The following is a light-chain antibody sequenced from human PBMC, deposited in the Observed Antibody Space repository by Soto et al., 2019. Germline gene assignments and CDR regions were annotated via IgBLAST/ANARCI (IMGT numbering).Light chain of an antibody. Sequence: EIVLTQSPATLSLSPGERATLSCRASQSVSSYLAWYQQKPGQAPRLLIYDASNRATGIPARFSGSGSGTDFTLTISSLEPEDFAVYSCQQRSNWPWTFGQGTEVEIK. CDR1: QSVSSY. CDR2: DAS. V-gene: IGKV3-11*01. CDR3: QQRSNWPWT. J-gene: IGKJ1*01.